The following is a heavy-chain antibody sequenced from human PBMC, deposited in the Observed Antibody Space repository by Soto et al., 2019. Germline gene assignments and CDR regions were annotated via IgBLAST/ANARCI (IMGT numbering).Heavy chain of an antibody. CDR2: IYYSGST. J-gene: IGHJ6*02. D-gene: IGHD1-26*01. CDR1: GGSVSSGSYY. V-gene: IGHV4-61*01. Sequence: SETLSLTCTVSGGSVSSGSYYWSWIRQPPGKGLEWIGYIYYSGSTNYNPSLKSRVTISVDTSKNQFSLKLSSVTAADTAVYYCARVTRELGVSFGMDVWGQGTTVTVSS. CDR3: ARVTRELGVSFGMDV.